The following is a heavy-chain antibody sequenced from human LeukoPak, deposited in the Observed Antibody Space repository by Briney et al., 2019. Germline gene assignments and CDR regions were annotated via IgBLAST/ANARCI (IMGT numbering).Heavy chain of an antibody. CDR3: ARGYRYDAFDI. D-gene: IGHD1-1*01. J-gene: IGHJ3*02. Sequence: PGGSLRLSCAASGFTFCSYWMHWVRQAPRKGLVWVSRINIDGSNTSYADSVKGRFTISRDNAKNTLYLQMNSLRAEDTAVYYCARGYRYDAFDIWGQGTMVTVSS. V-gene: IGHV3-74*01. CDR2: INIDGSNT. CDR1: GFTFCSYW.